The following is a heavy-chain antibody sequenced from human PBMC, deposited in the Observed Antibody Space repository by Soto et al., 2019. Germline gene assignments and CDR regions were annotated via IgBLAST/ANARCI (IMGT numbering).Heavy chain of an antibody. D-gene: IGHD1-7*01. J-gene: IGHJ4*02. CDR2: IVVGSGNT. CDR3: ATSPRYNWNYFG. V-gene: IGHV1-58*01. Sequence: GASVKVSCKASGFTFTSSAVQCVRQARGQRLEWIGWIVVGSGNTNYAQKFQERVTITRDMSTSTAYMELSSLRSEDTAVYYCATSPRYNWNYFGWGQGTLVTVSS. CDR1: GFTFTSSA.